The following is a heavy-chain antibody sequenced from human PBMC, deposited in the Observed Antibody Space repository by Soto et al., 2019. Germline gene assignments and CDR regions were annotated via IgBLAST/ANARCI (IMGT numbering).Heavy chain of an antibody. CDR2: INPNSGGT. CDR1: GYTFTGYY. V-gene: IGHV1-2*04. CDR3: ARDPYSSGVGNWFDP. J-gene: IGHJ5*02. Sequence: ASVKVSCKASGYTFTGYYMHWVRQAPGQGLEWMGWINPNSGGTNYAQKFQGWVTMTRDTSISTAYMELSRLRSDDTAVYYCARDPYSSGVGNWFDPWGQGTLVTVSS. D-gene: IGHD6-19*01.